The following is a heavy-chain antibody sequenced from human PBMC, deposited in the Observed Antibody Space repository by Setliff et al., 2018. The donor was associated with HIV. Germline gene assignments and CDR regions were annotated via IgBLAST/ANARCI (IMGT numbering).Heavy chain of an antibody. V-gene: IGHV4-39*07. Sequence: SETLSLTCTVSGGSINSGSYYWGWIRQPPEKGLEWIGTMFYSGSTFYNPSLKSRVTMSLDTSRNEVSLRLSSVTAADTATYFCARARFNFDNVRCFDLWGPGTLVTVSS. D-gene: IGHD1-20*01. CDR1: GGSINSGSYY. CDR2: MFYSGST. CDR3: ARARFNFDNVRCFDL. J-gene: IGHJ2*01.